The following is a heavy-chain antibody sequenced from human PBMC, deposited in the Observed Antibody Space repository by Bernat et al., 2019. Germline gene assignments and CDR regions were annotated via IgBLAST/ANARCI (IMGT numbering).Heavy chain of an antibody. Sequence: QVQLVESGGGVVQPGRSLRLSCAASGFTFSSYCMHWVRQAPGKGLEWVAVISYDGSNKYYADSVKGRFTISRDNSKNTLYLQMNSLRAEDTAVYYCAKEGHATYYYYYGMDVWGQGTTVTVSS. CDR1: GFTFSSYC. V-gene: IGHV3-30*18. CDR2: ISYDGSNK. CDR3: AKEGHATYYYYYGMDV. J-gene: IGHJ6*02.